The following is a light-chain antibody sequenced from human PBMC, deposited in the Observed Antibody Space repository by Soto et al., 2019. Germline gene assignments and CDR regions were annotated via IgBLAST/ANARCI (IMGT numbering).Light chain of an antibody. CDR1: SGDIGSYNR. V-gene: IGLV2-8*01. CDR2: EVN. Sequence: QSALTQPASVSGSPGQSITISCTGTSGDIGSYNRVSWYQQHPGKAPKLIIYEVNKRPSGVPDRFSGSKSGYTASLTISGLQTEDEAFYYCSSSAGIYHYLVFGGGTKLTVL. CDR3: SSSAGIYHYLV. J-gene: IGLJ3*02.